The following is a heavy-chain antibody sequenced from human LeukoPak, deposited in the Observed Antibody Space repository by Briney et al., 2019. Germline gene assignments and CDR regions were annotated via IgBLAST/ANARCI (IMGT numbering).Heavy chain of an antibody. J-gene: IGHJ4*02. D-gene: IGHD4-11*01. Sequence: GGSLTLSCAASGFTFSSYGMHWVRQAPGKGLEWVAILWYDGSNTYYADSVKGRFTISRDNSKNTVYVQMNNLRAEDTAVYYCARARYSNYAGGFDYWGQGTLVSVSP. CDR3: ARARYSNYAGGFDY. V-gene: IGHV3-33*01. CDR1: GFTFSSYG. CDR2: LWYDGSNT.